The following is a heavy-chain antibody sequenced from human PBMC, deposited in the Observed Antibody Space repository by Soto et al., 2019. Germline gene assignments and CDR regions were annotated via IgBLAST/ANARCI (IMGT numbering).Heavy chain of an antibody. V-gene: IGHV3-48*02. CDR2: ISSGSSTI. CDR3: ARVVETSLMYYFDY. J-gene: IGHJ4*02. CDR1: GFTFSDYS. D-gene: IGHD3-16*02. Sequence: GGSLRLSCAASGFTFSDYSMKWVRQAPGKGLEWVSYISSGSSTIYYADSVKGRFTISRDNAKNSLYLQMNSLRHEDTAVYYCARVVETSLMYYFDYCGQGTQVTVSS.